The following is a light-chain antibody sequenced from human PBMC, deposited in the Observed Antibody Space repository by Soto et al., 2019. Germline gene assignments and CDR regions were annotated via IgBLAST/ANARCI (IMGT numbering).Light chain of an antibody. CDR1: QSVSSSH. CDR2: GAS. V-gene: IGKV3-20*01. CDR3: QQYGSSTWT. J-gene: IGKJ1*01. Sequence: EIVLTQSPGTLSLSPGEGATLSCRASQSVSSSHLAWYQQKPGQAPRLLIYGASSRAPGIPDRFSGSGSGTDFTLTISRLEPEDFAVYYCQQYGSSTWTFGQGTTVEI.